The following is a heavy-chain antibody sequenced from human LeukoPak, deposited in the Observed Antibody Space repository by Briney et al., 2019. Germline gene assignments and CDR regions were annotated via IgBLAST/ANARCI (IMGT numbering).Heavy chain of an antibody. D-gene: IGHD1-26*01. CDR3: ARDGDSGSFRLRAYAFDI. V-gene: IGHV4-59*01. Sequence: PSETLSLTCTVSGGSISSYYWSWIRQPPGKGLEWIGYIYYSGSTNCNPSLKSRVTISVDTSKNQFSLKLSSVTAADTAVYYCARDGDSGSFRLRAYAFDIWGQGTMVTVSS. CDR1: GGSISSYY. J-gene: IGHJ3*02. CDR2: IYYSGST.